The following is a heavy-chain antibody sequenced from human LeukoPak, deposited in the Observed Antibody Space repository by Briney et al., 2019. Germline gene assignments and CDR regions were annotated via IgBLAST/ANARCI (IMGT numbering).Heavy chain of an antibody. CDR3: AKDIKEGSGSYYHYYYGMDV. CDR1: GFTFDDYA. CDR2: ISWNSGSI. J-gene: IGHJ6*02. V-gene: IGHV3-9*01. D-gene: IGHD1-26*01. Sequence: PGGSLRLSCAASGFTFDDYAMHWVRQAPGNGLEWVSGISWNSGSIGYADSVKGRFTISRDNAKNSLYLQMNSLRAEDTALYYCAKDIKEGSGSYYHYYYGMDVWGQGTTVTVSS.